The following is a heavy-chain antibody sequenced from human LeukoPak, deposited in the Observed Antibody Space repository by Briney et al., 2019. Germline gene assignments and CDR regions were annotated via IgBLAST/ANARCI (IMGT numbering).Heavy chain of an antibody. J-gene: IGHJ5*02. V-gene: IGHV3-21*01. CDR1: GFTFSNYI. Sequence: TGGSLRLSCAASGFTFSNYIMNWVRQAPGKGLEWVSSISTSSIYIYYADSVKGRFIISRDNAKNSLYLQMNSLRGEDTAVYYCARAPLSGSYLINWFDPWGQGTLVTVSS. D-gene: IGHD1-26*01. CDR2: ISTSSIYI. CDR3: ARAPLSGSYLINWFDP.